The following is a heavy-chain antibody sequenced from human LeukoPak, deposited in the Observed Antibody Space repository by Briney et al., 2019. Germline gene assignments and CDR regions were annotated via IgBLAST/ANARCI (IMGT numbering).Heavy chain of an antibody. D-gene: IGHD3-10*01. J-gene: IGHJ4*02. CDR3: ARNPWLGDSQLLDY. Sequence: GGSLRLSCAASGFTFSDYYMSWIRQAPGKGLEWVSYISSSSSYTNYADSVKGRFTISRDNAKNSLYLQMNSLRAEDTAVYYCARNPWLGDSQLLDYWGQGTLVTVSS. V-gene: IGHV3-11*06. CDR2: ISSSSSYT. CDR1: GFTFSDYY.